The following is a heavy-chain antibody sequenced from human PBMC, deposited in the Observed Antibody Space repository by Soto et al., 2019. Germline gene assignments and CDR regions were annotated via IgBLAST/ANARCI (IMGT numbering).Heavy chain of an antibody. V-gene: IGHV3-9*01. J-gene: IGHJ4*02. CDR1: GFTFDDYA. D-gene: IGHD5-18*01. CDR2: ISWNSGNI. Sequence: EVQLEESGGALVQPGRSLRLSCAASGFTFDDYAMYWVRQVLGKGLEWVSRISWNSGNIGYADYVKGRFTTSRDNAKNSLYLQMNSLRPEDTALYYCVRSKGGYSYGTPFDYWGQGTLVTVSS. CDR3: VRSKGGYSYGTPFDY.